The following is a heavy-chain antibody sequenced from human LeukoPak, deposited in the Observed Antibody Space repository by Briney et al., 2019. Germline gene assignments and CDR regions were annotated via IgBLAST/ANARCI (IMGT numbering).Heavy chain of an antibody. CDR3: AKDRLVVTFDY. Sequence: PGGSLRLSCAASGFTFSDYEMSWVRQAPGKGLEWVSYISSSGRTIYYADSVKGRFTISRDNAKNSLYLQMNSLRAEDTAVYYCAKDRLVVTFDYWGQGTLVTVSS. CDR1: GFTFSDYE. CDR2: ISSSGRTI. J-gene: IGHJ4*02. D-gene: IGHD3-22*01. V-gene: IGHV3-48*03.